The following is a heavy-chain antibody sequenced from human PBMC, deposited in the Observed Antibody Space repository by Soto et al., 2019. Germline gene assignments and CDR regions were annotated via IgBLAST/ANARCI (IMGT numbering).Heavy chain of an antibody. J-gene: IGHJ4*02. CDR3: TRDGDYGYSLAY. D-gene: IGHD2-21*01. CDR1: GASISKGKW. CDR2: ISYGISP. Sequence: QVQLQESGPGLVKPSETLTLTCAVSGASISKGKWWSWVRQPPGKGLEWIGEISYGISPHYNPSLRTRFTIEVDKSKNQFSLTFSVTAADTAMYYCTRDGDYGYSLAYWGQGTLVTVSS. V-gene: IGHV4-4*02.